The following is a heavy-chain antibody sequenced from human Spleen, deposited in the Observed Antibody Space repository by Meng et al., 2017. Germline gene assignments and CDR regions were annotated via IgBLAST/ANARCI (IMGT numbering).Heavy chain of an antibody. CDR2: INPNNGGT. D-gene: IGHD3-3*01. Sequence: ASVKVSCKASAYTFTGYYIHWVRQAPGQGLEWMGRINPNNGGTNYAQKFQGRVTMTRDTSLSTAYMELSRLRSDDTAVYYCAKDGSVNTIFGVVLPGERNWLDSWGQGTLVTVSS. CDR1: AYTFTGYY. V-gene: IGHV1-2*06. CDR3: AKDGSVNTIFGVVLPGERNWLDS. J-gene: IGHJ5*01.